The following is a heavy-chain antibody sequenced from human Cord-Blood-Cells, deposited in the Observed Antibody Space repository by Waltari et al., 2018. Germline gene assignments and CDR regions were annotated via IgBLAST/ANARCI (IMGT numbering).Heavy chain of an antibody. Sequence: QVQLVQSGAEVKKPGASVKVSCKASGYTFTSHGISWVRQAPGQGLEWMGWISAYNGNTNHALKLLGRVTMTTDTSTSTSYMELRGLSSDDTAVYYCARVGMGARGIDYWGQGTLVTVSS. CDR2: ISAYNGNT. CDR1: GYTFTSHG. J-gene: IGHJ4*02. V-gene: IGHV1-18*01. CDR3: ARVGMGARGIDY. D-gene: IGHD1-26*01.